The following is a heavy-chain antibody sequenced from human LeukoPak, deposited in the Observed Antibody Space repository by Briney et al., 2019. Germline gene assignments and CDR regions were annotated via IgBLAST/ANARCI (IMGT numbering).Heavy chain of an antibody. Sequence: VASVKVSCKASGGTISSHAINWVRQAPGQGLEWMGGIIPIFDTANYAQKFQGRVTITADESTSTAYMELRSLRSDDTAVYYCASSVRRQGGSYSRTWGQGTLVTVSS. CDR1: GGTISSHA. CDR3: ASSVRRQGGSYSRT. V-gene: IGHV1-69*13. CDR2: IIPIFDTA. D-gene: IGHD1-26*01. J-gene: IGHJ5*02.